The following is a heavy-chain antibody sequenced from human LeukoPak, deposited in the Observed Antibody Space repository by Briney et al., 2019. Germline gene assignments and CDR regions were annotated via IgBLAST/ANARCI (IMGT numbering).Heavy chain of an antibody. D-gene: IGHD6-13*01. J-gene: IGHJ6*03. V-gene: IGHV3-7*01. CDR3: AKEGYSRGYYSYYYMDV. CDR2: IKQDGSEK. CDR1: GFTFSSYW. Sequence: PGGSLRLSCAASGFTFSSYWMSWVRQAPGKGLEWVANIKQDGSEKYYVDSVKGRFTISRDNAKNSLYVQMNSLRAEDTAVYYCAKEGYSRGYYSYYYMDVWGKGTTVTVSS.